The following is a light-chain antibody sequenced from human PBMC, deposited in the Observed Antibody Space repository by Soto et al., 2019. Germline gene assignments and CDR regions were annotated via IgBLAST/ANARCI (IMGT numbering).Light chain of an antibody. CDR3: HQYNNWPYT. CDR2: DAS. V-gene: IGKV3-15*01. Sequence: EIVMTQSPATLSVFPGERATLSCRAGQSVSSNLAWYQQKPGQAPRLLIYDASIRATGIPARFSGSGSGTEFTLTISSLQSEDFAVYYCHQYNNWPYTFGQGTKLEIK. J-gene: IGKJ2*01. CDR1: QSVSSN.